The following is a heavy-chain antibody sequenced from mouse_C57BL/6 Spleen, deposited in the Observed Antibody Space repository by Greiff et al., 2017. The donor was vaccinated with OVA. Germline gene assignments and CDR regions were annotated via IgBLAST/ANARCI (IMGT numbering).Heavy chain of an antibody. CDR2: IYPGDGDT. D-gene: IGHD1-1*01. J-gene: IGHJ4*01. CDR3: ASYLEYYYAMDY. V-gene: IGHV1-80*01. Sequence: QVQLQQSGAELVKPGASVKISCKASGYAFSSYWMNWVKQRPGKGLEWIGQIYPGDGDTNYNGKFKGKATLTADKSSSTAYMQLSSLTSEDSAVYFCASYLEYYYAMDYWGQGTSVTVSS. CDR1: GYAFSSYW.